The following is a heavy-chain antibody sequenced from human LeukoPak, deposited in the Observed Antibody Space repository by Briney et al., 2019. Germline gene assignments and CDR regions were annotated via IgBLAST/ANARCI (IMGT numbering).Heavy chain of an antibody. Sequence: PGGSLRLSCAASGLTFSNYEMNWVRQAPGKGLEWLSYISSSSNMIFYAESVKGRFTISRDNAKNSLYLQMNSLGAEDTAIYYCATASGGWCRYYFDSWGQGILVTVSS. V-gene: IGHV3-48*03. D-gene: IGHD6-13*01. J-gene: IGHJ4*02. CDR3: ATASGGWCRYYFDS. CDR1: GLTFSNYE. CDR2: ISSSSNMI.